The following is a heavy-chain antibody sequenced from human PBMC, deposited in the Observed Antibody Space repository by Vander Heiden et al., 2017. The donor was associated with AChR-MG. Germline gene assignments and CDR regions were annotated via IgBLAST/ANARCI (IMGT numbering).Heavy chain of an antibody. D-gene: IGHD1-1*01. J-gene: IGHJ5*01. CDR2: MNPNSGNT. CDR3: GSSGTTFDF. Sequence: QGQLVLSGAWRKKAGLLATVSSTASGYTFTSYDINWVRQATGQGLEWMGWMNPNSGNTGYAQKFQGEVTMTRNTSISTAYMELSSLRSEDTAVYYFGSSGTTFDFWGQGTLVTVSS. CDR1: GYTFTSYD. V-gene: IGHV1-8*01.